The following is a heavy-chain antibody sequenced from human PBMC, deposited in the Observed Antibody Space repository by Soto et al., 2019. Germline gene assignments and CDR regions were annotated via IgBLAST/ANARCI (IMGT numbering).Heavy chain of an antibody. D-gene: IGHD6-19*01. CDR3: ARGMSSGWLDYYGMDV. J-gene: IGHJ6*02. Sequence: QVQLVQSGAEVKKPGASVKVSCKASGYTFTSYDINWVRQATGQGLEWMGWMNPNSGNTGYAQKFQGRVTMTRNTSISTAYMGLSSLRSEDTGVYYCARGMSSGWLDYYGMDVWGQGTTVTVSS. V-gene: IGHV1-8*01. CDR1: GYTFTSYD. CDR2: MNPNSGNT.